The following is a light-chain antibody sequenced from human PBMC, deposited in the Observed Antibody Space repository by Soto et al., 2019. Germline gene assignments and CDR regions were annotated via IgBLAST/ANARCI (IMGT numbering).Light chain of an antibody. V-gene: IGKV4-1*01. Sequence: DIVMTQSPDSLAVCLGERATVNCKSSQSVLYNSSNKNCLTWNQQKSGQPPKLLILWASTRESGVPDRFSGSGSGIDFALTISALQSEEVAFSYCQQYYSSLPRSTFGPGTKLEIK. CDR2: WAS. CDR3: QQYYSSLPRST. J-gene: IGKJ2*01. CDR1: QSVLYNSSNKNC.